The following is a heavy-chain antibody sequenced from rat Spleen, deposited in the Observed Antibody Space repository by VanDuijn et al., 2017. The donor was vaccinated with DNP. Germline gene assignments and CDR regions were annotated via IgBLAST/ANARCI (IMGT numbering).Heavy chain of an antibody. V-gene: IGHV5S23*01. CDR2: FSTIGDDT. CDR3: ASADY. J-gene: IGHJ2*01. Sequence: EVQLVESGGGLVQPGRSLKLSCVASGFIFSNYWMTWVRQAPTKGLEWVATFSTIGDDTYYRDSVKGRFTISRDDAKSTLYLQMDSLRSEDTATYYCASADYWGQGVMVTVSS. CDR1: GFIFSNYW.